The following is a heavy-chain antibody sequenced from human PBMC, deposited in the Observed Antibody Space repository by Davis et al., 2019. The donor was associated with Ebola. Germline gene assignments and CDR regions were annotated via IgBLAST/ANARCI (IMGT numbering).Heavy chain of an antibody. V-gene: IGHV3-21*01. Sequence: GRFTISRDNAKNTLYLQMNSLRAEDTAVYYCARDPFLDYDILTGYYASGWYFDLWGRGTLVTVSS. D-gene: IGHD3-9*01. CDR3: ARDPFLDYDILTGYYASGWYFDL. J-gene: IGHJ2*01.